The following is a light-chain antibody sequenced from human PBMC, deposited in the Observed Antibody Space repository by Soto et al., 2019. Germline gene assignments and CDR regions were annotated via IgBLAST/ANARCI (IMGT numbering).Light chain of an antibody. CDR2: GAS. J-gene: IGKJ1*01. CDR3: QQYNNWPRGT. Sequence: EIVMTQSPATLSVSPWERAAVSCIASQSVSSNLAWYQQKPGQAPRLLIYGASTRATGIPARFSGSGSGTEFTLTISSLQSEDFAVYYCQQYNNWPRGTFGQGTKVDIK. V-gene: IGKV3-15*01. CDR1: QSVSSN.